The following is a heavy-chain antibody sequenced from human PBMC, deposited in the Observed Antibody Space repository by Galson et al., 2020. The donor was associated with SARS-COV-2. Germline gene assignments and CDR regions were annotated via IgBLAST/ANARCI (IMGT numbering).Heavy chain of an antibody. V-gene: IGHV3-11*01. J-gene: IGHJ6*02. CDR2: IGTGGSTT. D-gene: IGHD2-15*01. CDR1: GFIFSDYY. Sequence: GGSLRLSCAASGFIFSDYYMSWIRQAPGKGLEWVSYIGTGGSTTYYADSVKGRFTISRDNAKKSLYLQMKSLRAEDTAGYYCATRGGLKPVWGQGTTGTVSS. CDR3: ATRGGLKPV.